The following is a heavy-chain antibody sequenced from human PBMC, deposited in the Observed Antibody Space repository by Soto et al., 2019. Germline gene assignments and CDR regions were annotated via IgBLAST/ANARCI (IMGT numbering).Heavy chain of an antibody. CDR1: GFTFSSYG. Sequence: GGSLRLSCAASGFTFSSYGMHWVRQAPGKGLEWVAVIWYDGSNKYYADSVKGRFTISRDNSKNTLYLQMNSLRAEDTAVYYCAKDYRMNYYYYGMDVWGQGTTVTVSS. V-gene: IGHV3-33*06. D-gene: IGHD4-4*01. CDR2: IWYDGSNK. J-gene: IGHJ6*02. CDR3: AKDYRMNYYYYGMDV.